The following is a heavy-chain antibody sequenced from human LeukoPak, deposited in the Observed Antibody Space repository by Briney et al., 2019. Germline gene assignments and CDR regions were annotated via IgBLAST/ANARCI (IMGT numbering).Heavy chain of an antibody. CDR3: ATDAYLLFGEFAY. CDR2: IKSNTDGGAT. CDR1: GFSFRNTW. D-gene: IGHD3-10*01. Sequence: GGSLRLSCAASGFSFRNTWMSWVRQSPGRGLEWVGRIKSNTDGGATVHSAPVKGRFTISRDDSKNTLYLQMDSLKAEDTAVYYCATDAYLLFGEFAYWGQGILDTVSS. J-gene: IGHJ4*02. V-gene: IGHV3-15*01.